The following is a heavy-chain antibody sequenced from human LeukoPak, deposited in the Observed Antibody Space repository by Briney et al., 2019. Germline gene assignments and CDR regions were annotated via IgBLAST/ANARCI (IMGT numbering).Heavy chain of an antibody. CDR2: IRSSSSTI. Sequence: GGSLRLSCEASGFTFSNYSMNWVRQAPGKGLEWVSYIRSSSSTIYYADSVKGRFTISRDNAKNSLYLQMNSLRAEDTAVYYCARAKRKGFDIWGQGTMVTVSS. V-gene: IGHV3-48*01. CDR1: GFTFSNYS. CDR3: ARAKRKGFDI. J-gene: IGHJ3*02.